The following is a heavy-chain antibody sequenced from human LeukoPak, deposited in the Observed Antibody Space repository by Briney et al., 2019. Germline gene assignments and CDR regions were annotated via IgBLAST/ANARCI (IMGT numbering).Heavy chain of an antibody. CDR2: ISSSSSYI. Sequence: GGSLRLSCAASGFTFSSYSMNWVRQAPGKGLEWVSSISSSSSYIYYADSVKGRFTISRDNAKKSLYLQMNSLRAEDTAVYYCARLTYYYGSGAFDYWGQGTLVTVSS. CDR3: ARLTYYYGSGAFDY. CDR1: GFTFSSYS. V-gene: IGHV3-21*01. D-gene: IGHD3-10*01. J-gene: IGHJ4*02.